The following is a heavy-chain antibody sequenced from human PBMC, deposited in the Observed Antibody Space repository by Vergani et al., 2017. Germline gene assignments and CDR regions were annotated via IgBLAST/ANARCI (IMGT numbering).Heavy chain of an antibody. CDR2: IHHSGAT. V-gene: IGHV4-38-2*01. CDR3: ARHRGSGGFFPSSYFYGMDV. CDR1: DSSIMTNPY. D-gene: IGHD3-10*01. Sequence: QVQLQESGPGLVKPSETLTLTCDVSDSSIMTNPYWGWFRQSPGKGLEWIACIHHSGATHYNSSLKSRVSISIVSSSKFSLSLTSVTAADTAIYYCARHRGSGGFFPSSYFYGMDVWGHGTPVTVSS. J-gene: IGHJ6*02.